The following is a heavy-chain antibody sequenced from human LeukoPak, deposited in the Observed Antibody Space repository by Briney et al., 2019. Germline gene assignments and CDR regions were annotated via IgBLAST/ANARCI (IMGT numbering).Heavy chain of an antibody. CDR2: ISGSGGST. D-gene: IGHD4-17*01. J-gene: IGHJ4*02. CDR3: AKGDYGMYYFDY. CDR1: GFTFSSYA. V-gene: IGHV3-23*01. Sequence: GGSLRLSCAASGFTFSSYAMSWVRQAPGKGLEWVSAISGSGGSTYYADSVKGRFTISGDNSKNTLYLQMNSLRAEDTAVYYCAKGDYGMYYFDYWGQGTLVTVSS.